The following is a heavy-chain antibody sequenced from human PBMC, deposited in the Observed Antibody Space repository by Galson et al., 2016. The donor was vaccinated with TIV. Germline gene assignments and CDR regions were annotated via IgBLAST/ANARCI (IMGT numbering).Heavy chain of an antibody. CDR2: INPNSGAT. CDR3: ARGVLGVVGATDY. Sequence: SCAVSGVSFTTYGMHWVRQAPGQGLEWMGRINPNSGATNYAQKFQGRVTMTRDTSSSTAYMELSRLRSDDTAIYYCARGVLGVVGATDYWGQGTLVTVSS. V-gene: IGHV1-2*06. D-gene: IGHD1-26*01. J-gene: IGHJ4*02. CDR1: GVSFTTYG.